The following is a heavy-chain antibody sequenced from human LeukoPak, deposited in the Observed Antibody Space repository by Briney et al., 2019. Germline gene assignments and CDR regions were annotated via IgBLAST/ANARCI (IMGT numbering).Heavy chain of an antibody. CDR1: GFTFSSYS. Sequence: GGSLRLSCAASGFTFSSYSMNWVRQAPGKGLEWVSYISSSSSTIYYADSVKGRLTISRDNAKNSLYLQMNSLRAEDTAVYYCARDPPVTKYAFDIWGQGTMVTVSS. CDR2: ISSSSSTI. D-gene: IGHD4-17*01. V-gene: IGHV3-48*01. J-gene: IGHJ3*02. CDR3: ARDPPVTKYAFDI.